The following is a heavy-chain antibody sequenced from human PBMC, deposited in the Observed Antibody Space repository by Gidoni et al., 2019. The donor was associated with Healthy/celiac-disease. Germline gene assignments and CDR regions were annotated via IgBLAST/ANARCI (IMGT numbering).Heavy chain of an antibody. CDR1: GFTSLRYA. CDR2: IPYDGSNK. Sequence: QVQLVESGVPVVQPGRSLRLSCAASGFTSLRYAMHGVRQAPGKGLEWVAVIPYDGSNKYYADSVKGRFTIARDNSKNTLYLQMNSLRAEDTGVDYCARGGMTTSLYDYYGMDVWGQGTTVTVSS. D-gene: IGHD4-17*01. V-gene: IGHV3-30-3*01. J-gene: IGHJ6*02. CDR3: ARGGMTTSLYDYYGMDV.